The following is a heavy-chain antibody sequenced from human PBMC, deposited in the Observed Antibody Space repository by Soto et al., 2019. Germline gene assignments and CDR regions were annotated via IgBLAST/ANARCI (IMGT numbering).Heavy chain of an antibody. Sequence: GSLRLSCAASGFTFSSYGMHWVRQAPGKGLEWVAVIWYDGSNKYYADSVRGRFTISRDNAKNSLSLQMDSLRVEDTAVYYCARVRGHSYGYVDYWGQGTLVTVSS. J-gene: IGHJ4*02. CDR2: IWYDGSNK. CDR1: GFTFSSYG. D-gene: IGHD5-18*01. CDR3: ARVRGHSYGYVDY. V-gene: IGHV3-33*01.